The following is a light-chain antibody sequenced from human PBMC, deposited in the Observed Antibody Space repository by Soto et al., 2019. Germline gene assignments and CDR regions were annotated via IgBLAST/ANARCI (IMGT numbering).Light chain of an antibody. CDR1: SSDVGGYNY. J-gene: IGLJ2*01. CDR2: DVS. CDR3: SSYTSSSTLMV. Sequence: QSALTQPASVSGSPGQSITISCTGTSSDVGGYNYVSWYQQHPARAPKLMIYDVSDRPSGVSNRFSGSKSGNTASLTISGLQAEDEADYYCSSYTSSSTLMVFGGGTKATVL. V-gene: IGLV2-14*01.